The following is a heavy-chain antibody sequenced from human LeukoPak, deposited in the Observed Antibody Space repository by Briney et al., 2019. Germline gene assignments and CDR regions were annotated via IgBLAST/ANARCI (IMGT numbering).Heavy chain of an antibody. CDR1: GYTVTGCY. J-gene: IGHJ4*02. Sequence: ASVKVSCKASGYTVTGCYMHWVRQAPGQGPEWMGWINPNSGGTNYAQKFQGKVTMTLATSIGTAYMELSRLKSDDTAVYYCASARGYSDFDSYFDYWGQGTLVTVSS. D-gene: IGHD5-12*01. CDR2: INPNSGGT. CDR3: ASARGYSDFDSYFDY. V-gene: IGHV1-2*02.